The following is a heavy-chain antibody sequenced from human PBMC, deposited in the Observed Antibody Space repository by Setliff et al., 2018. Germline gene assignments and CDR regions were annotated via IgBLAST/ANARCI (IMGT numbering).Heavy chain of an antibody. V-gene: IGHV4-61*02. CDR3: ARDQWVRSPPLYFSYSMDV. J-gene: IGHJ6*02. CDR2: LHTSGST. D-gene: IGHD5-12*01. CDR1: GGSISSGSYH. Sequence: PSETLSLTCALSGGSISSGSYHWSWIRQPAGQGLEWVGRLHTSGSTNYNPSLKGRVTISVDTSKNQFSLNLSSVTAADTAVYYCARDQWVRSPPLYFSYSMDVWGQGTTVTISS.